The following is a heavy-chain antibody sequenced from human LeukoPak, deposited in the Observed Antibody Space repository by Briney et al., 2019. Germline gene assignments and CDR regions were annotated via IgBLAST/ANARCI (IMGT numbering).Heavy chain of an antibody. V-gene: IGHV3-23*01. D-gene: IGHD2-2*01. J-gene: IGHJ4*02. CDR2: ISGGGGST. Sequence: GGSLRLSCAASGFTFSSYAMSWVRQAPGKGLEWVSVISGGGGSTDYADSVKGRFTISRDISKNTLFLQMNSLRAEDTAVYYCVKGPSSSVWSYTDYWGQGTLVTVSS. CDR1: GFTFSSYA. CDR3: VKGPSSSVWSYTDY.